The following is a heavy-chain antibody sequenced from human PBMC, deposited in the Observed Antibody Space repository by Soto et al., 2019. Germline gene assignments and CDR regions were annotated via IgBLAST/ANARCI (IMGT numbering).Heavy chain of an antibody. D-gene: IGHD2-15*01. CDR1: GGSISSSSYY. V-gene: IGHV4-39*01. Sequence: SETLSLTCTVSGGSISSSSYYWGWIRQPPGKGLEWIGSIYYSGSTYYNPSLKSRVTISVDTSKNQFSLKLSSVTAADTAVYYCARIGLAATDVDVWGKGTTVTVSS. CDR2: IYYSGST. CDR3: ARIGLAATDVDV. J-gene: IGHJ6*04.